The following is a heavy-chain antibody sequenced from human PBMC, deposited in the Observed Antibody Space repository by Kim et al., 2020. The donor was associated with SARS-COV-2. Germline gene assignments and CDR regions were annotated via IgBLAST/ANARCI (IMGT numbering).Heavy chain of an antibody. V-gene: IGHV3-21*01. J-gene: IGHJ5*02. Sequence: GGSLRLSCAASGFTFSSYSMNWVRQAPGKGLEWVSSISSSSSYIYYAESVKGRFTISRDNAKNSLDLQMNSLRAEDTAVYYCAREGGGSSGWSWFDPWGQGTLVTVSS. D-gene: IGHD6-19*01. CDR1: GFTFSSYS. CDR3: AREGGGSSGWSWFDP. CDR2: ISSSSSYI.